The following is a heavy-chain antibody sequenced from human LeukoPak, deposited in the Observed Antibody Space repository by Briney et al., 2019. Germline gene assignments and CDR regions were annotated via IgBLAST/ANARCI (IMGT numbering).Heavy chain of an antibody. J-gene: IGHJ6*02. Sequence: GASVKVSCKASGYTFTDYYMHWVPQAPGQGLEWMGWINPNSGGTNYAQKFQGRVTMTTDTSISTAYMEVSRLRSDDTAVYYCARVRIGQQLDKCYYAMDVWGQGTTVTVSS. V-gene: IGHV1-2*02. D-gene: IGHD6-13*01. CDR3: ARVRIGQQLDKCYYAMDV. CDR1: GYTFTDYY. CDR2: INPNSGGT.